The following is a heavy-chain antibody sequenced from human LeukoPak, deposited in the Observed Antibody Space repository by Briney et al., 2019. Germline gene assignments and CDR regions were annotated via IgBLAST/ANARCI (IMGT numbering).Heavy chain of an antibody. V-gene: IGHV4-34*01. CDR2: INHSGST. J-gene: IGHJ4*02. CDR1: GGSFSGYY. CDR3: AREGPYGSGSYYKYRPATDY. D-gene: IGHD3-10*01. Sequence: PSETLSLTCAVYGGSFSGYYWSWIRQPPGKGLEWIGEINHSGSTNYNPSLKSRVTISVDTSKNQFSLKLSSVTAADTAVYYCAREGPYGSGSYYKYRPATDYWGQGTLVTVSS.